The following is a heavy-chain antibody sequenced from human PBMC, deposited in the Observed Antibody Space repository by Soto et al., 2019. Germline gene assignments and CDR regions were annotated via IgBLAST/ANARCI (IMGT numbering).Heavy chain of an antibody. D-gene: IGHD6-13*01. Sequence: EVQLVESGGGLVKPGGSLRLSCAASGFTFSSYSMNWVRQAPGKGLEWVSSISSSSSYIYYADSVKGRFTISRDNAKNALDLKMNSLRAEDTAVYYCAGTGDSQQLATGWFDPWGQGTLVTVSS. V-gene: IGHV3-21*01. CDR2: ISSSSSYI. J-gene: IGHJ5*02. CDR1: GFTFSSYS. CDR3: AGTGDSQQLATGWFDP.